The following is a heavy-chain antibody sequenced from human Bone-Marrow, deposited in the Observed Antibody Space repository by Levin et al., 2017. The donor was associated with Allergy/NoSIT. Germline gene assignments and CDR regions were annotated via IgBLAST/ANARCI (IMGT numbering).Heavy chain of an antibody. CDR1: SGSISSGGYS. D-gene: IGHD6-6*01. V-gene: IGHV4-30-2*01. CDR3: AGEYTMSSGYYGLDV. J-gene: IGHJ6*02. Sequence: SETLSLTCALSSGSISSGGYSWSWIRQPPGKGLEWIGYIYHSGTIYYSSSLKSRVTISVDRSQNQFSLRLSSVTAADTAVYYCAGEYTMSSGYYGLDVWGQGTTVTVSS. CDR2: IYHSGTI.